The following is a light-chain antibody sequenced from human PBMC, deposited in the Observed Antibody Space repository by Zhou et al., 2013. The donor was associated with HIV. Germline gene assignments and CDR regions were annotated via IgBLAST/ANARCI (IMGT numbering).Light chain of an antibody. J-gene: IGKJ3*01. V-gene: IGKV1-5*03. CDR2: KAS. CDR1: QSVSTSW. Sequence: DIQMTQSPSTLSASVGDRVTITCRASQSVSTSWLAWYQQKPGKAPKLLIYKASTLESGVPSRFSGSGSGTEFTLTINNLQPDDFATYYCQHYTSFSGTFGPGTKVHVK. CDR3: QHYTSFSGT.